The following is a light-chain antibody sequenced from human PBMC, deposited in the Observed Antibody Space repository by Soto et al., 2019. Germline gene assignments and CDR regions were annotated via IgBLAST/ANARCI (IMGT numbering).Light chain of an antibody. J-gene: IGKJ2*01. CDR2: DAS. V-gene: IGKV1-6*01. CDR3: LQDYNYPYT. Sequence: IQMTQSPSSLSASVGDRVTIACRASQGIRNDLGWYQQKPGKAPKLLIFDASSLQSGVPSRFSGSGFGTDFTLTISSLQPEDFATYYCLQDYNYPYTFGQGTKLEIK. CDR1: QGIRND.